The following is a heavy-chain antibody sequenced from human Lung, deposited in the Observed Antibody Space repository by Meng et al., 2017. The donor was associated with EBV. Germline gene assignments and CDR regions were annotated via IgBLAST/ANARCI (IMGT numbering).Heavy chain of an antibody. CDR2: IPSDGSHNK. CDR1: GLIFSSYG. V-gene: IGHV3-30*18. Sequence: QEDLVESGGGVVQPGRSLRLSWAASGLIFSSYGFHWVRQAPGTGPEWVAFIPSDGSHNKYYADSVKGRFTISRDNSKNTLYLQMNSLRTDDTAVYYCAKDLSGRFDPWGQGTLVTVSS. J-gene: IGHJ5*02. D-gene: IGHD1-14*01. CDR3: AKDLSGRFDP.